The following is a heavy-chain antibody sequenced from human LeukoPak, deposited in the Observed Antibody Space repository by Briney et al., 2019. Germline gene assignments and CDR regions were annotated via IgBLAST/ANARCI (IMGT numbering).Heavy chain of an antibody. Sequence: SETLSLTCSVSGYPISSGDYWGWIRQPPGKGLEWIGSIYHSGSTYYNPSLKSRVTISLDTSKNQFSLKLSSVTAADTAVYYCARVACSGGSCYQPQIQLHYYFDYWGQGTLVTVSS. D-gene: IGHD2-15*01. CDR3: ARVACSGGSCYQPQIQLHYYFDY. CDR1: GYPISSGDY. CDR2: IYHSGST. J-gene: IGHJ4*02. V-gene: IGHV4-38-2*02.